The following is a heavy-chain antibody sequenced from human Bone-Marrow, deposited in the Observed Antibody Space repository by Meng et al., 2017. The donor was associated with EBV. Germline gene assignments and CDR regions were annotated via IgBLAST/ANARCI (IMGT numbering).Heavy chain of an antibody. D-gene: IGHD6-19*01. CDR3: ARNLLALAVNEDYFDF. CDR2: IYHSGGT. V-gene: IGHV4-4*02. J-gene: IGHJ4*02. Sequence: GQRQESGPGLVKPSGTLSLTCAVSGGSINSSNCCVWVRQPPGKGLGCIGEIYHSGGTNPSLQSRVTISVDKAKNHFSLKLRSVTAADTAVYYCARNLLALAVNEDYFDFWGQGSLVTVSS. CDR1: GGSINSSNC.